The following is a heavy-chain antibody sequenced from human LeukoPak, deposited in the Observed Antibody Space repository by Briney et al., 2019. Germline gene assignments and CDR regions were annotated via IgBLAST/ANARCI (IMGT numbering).Heavy chain of an antibody. CDR2: ISTSGST. V-gene: IGHV4-4*07. J-gene: IGHJ4*02. Sequence: SETLSLTCTVSGGSISSYYWSWIRQPAGKGLESIGHISTSGSTNYNPSLKSRVTMSVDTSKNQFSLKLSSVTAADTAVYYCARVRYSDSSVLTSKRSYYFDFWGQGTLVTVSS. CDR3: ARVRYSDSSVLTSKRSYYFDF. D-gene: IGHD3-22*01. CDR1: GGSISSYY.